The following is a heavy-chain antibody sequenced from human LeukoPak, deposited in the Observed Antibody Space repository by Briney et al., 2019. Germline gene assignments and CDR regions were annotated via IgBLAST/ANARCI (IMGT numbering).Heavy chain of an antibody. Sequence: SDTLSLTCTVSGGSISSSSYYWGWIRQAPGKGLEWMGSIYYSGSTYYNPSLKSRVTISVDTSKNQFSLKLSSVTAADTAVYYCARDIGYSYGYVGWFDPWGQGTLVTVSS. CDR2: IYYSGST. J-gene: IGHJ5*02. V-gene: IGHV4-39*07. CDR1: GGSISSSSYY. D-gene: IGHD5-18*01. CDR3: ARDIGYSYGYVGWFDP.